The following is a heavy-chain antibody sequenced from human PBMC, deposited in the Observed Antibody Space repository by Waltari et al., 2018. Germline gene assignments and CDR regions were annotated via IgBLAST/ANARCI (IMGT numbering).Heavy chain of an antibody. Sequence: EVQLVESGGGLVQPGRSLRLSCAASGFTFADYAMHWVRQAPGKGLEWVSGISWNSGSTGYADSVKGRFTISRDNAKNSLYLQMNSLRAEDTALHYCAKAPDSSGLGLFDYWGQGTLVTVSS. CDR1: GFTFADYA. CDR2: ISWNSGST. D-gene: IGHD3-22*01. J-gene: IGHJ4*02. V-gene: IGHV3-9*01. CDR3: AKAPDSSGLGLFDY.